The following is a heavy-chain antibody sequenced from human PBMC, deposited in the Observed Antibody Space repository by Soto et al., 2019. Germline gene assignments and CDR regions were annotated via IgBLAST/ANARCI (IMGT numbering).Heavy chain of an antibody. D-gene: IGHD1-26*01. CDR1: RFTFSSYA. J-gene: IGHJ6*02. CDR3: AKEGAYYYALDV. V-gene: IGHV3-23*01. CDR2: ISGSGGDT. Sequence: EVQLLESGGGLVQPGGSLRLSCAGSRFTFSSYAMSWVRQAPGKGLEWVSAISGSGGDTYYADSVQGRFTISRDNSKNTLYLQMNSLRAGDTAVYYCAKEGAYYYALDVWGQGTTVTISS.